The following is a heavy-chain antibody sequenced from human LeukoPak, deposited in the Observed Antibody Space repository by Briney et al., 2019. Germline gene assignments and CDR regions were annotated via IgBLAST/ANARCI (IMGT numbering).Heavy chain of an antibody. Sequence: PRGSLRLSCAASGFTFSTYAMSWVRQAPGKGLEWVSSISDNGYTTYYADSVRGRFTISRDNSKNTVYLQMIGLRAEDTAVYFCAKYYYDSSGYYDAAPLDSWGQGTLVTVFS. D-gene: IGHD3-22*01. CDR2: ISDNGYTT. CDR3: AKYYYDSSGYYDAAPLDS. V-gene: IGHV3-23*01. CDR1: GFTFSTYA. J-gene: IGHJ4*02.